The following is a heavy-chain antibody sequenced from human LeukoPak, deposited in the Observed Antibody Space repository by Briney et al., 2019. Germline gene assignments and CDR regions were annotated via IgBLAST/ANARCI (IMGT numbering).Heavy chain of an antibody. D-gene: IGHD6-6*01. CDR3: ARSGQLEAGDYFDY. J-gene: IGHJ4*02. V-gene: IGHV1-69*05. CDR2: IIPIFGTA. Sequence: SVKVSCKASGYTFTSYDINWVRQAPGQGLEWMGGIIPIFGTANYAQKFQGRVTITTDESTSTAYMELSSLRSENTAVYYCARSGQLEAGDYFDYWGQGTLVTVSS. CDR1: GYTFTSYD.